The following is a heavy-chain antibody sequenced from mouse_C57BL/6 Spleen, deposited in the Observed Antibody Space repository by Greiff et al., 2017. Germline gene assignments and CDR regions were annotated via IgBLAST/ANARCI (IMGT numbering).Heavy chain of an antibody. CDR3: ARDEDYDGYYAMDY. D-gene: IGHD2-4*01. J-gene: IGHJ4*01. V-gene: IGHV1-20*01. Sequence: EVQLQQSGPELVKPGASVQISCKASGYSFTGYFMNWVMQSHGKSLEWIGRINPYNGDTFYNQKFKGKATLTVDKASSPAHMDLRSLTSEDSAVYDCARDEDYDGYYAMDYWGQGTSVTVSS. CDR1: GYSFTGYF. CDR2: INPYNGDT.